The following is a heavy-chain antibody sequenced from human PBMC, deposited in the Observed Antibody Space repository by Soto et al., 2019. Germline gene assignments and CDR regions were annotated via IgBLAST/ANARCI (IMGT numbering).Heavy chain of an antibody. Sequence: SQTLSLTCAISGDSVSSNSAAWNWSRQSPSRGLEWLGRTYYRSKWYNDYAVSVKSRITINPDTSKNQFSLQINSLTTEDTAVYYCITDLPPTSRLGVWGQGTAVTVSS. CDR2: TYYRSKWYN. CDR3: ITDLPPTSRLGV. CDR1: GDSVSSNSAA. J-gene: IGHJ6*02. V-gene: IGHV6-1*01.